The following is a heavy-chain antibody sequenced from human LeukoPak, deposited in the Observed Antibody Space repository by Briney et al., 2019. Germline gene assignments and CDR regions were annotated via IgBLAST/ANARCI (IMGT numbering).Heavy chain of an antibody. J-gene: IGHJ3*02. CDR1: GYSFTSYW. CDR3: ARLRYIVVVPVAIQVDAFDI. D-gene: IGHD2-2*01. V-gene: IGHV5-51*01. CDR2: IYPGDSDT. Sequence: GESLKISCKGSGYSFTSYWIGWVRQMPGKGLEWMGIIYPGDSDTRYSPSFQGQVAISADKSISTAYLQWSSLKASDTAMYYCARLRYIVVVPVAIQVDAFDIWGQGTMVTVSS.